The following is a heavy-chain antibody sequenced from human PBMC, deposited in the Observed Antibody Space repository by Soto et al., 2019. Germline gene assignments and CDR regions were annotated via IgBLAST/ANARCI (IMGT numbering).Heavy chain of an antibody. J-gene: IGHJ4*02. CDR2: IHSGGST. D-gene: IGHD4-17*01. Sequence: GGSLRLSCAASGFTASSNYMSWVRQAPGKGLEWVSVIHSGGSTYYADSVKGRFTISRDNSKNTLYLQMNSLRAEDTAVYYCARANYGDYYGGFDYWGQGTLVTVSS. CDR3: ARANYGDYYGGFDY. CDR1: GFTASSNY. V-gene: IGHV3-53*01.